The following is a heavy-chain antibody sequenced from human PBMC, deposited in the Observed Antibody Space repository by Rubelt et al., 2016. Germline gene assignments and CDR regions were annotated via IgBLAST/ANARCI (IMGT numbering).Heavy chain of an antibody. V-gene: IGHV4-34*01. Sequence: QVQLQQWGAGLLKPSETLSLTCGVYGGSFSGYYWSWIRQPPGKGLEWIGEINHSGSTNYNPSLKSRVTISVVAPKNQFSLKLRSGSAADTAVYFCSRAERWLQGGDYYYAMDGWGQGTTVTVSS. D-gene: IGHD5-24*01. CDR3: SRAERWLQGGDYYYAMDG. CDR2: INHSGST. J-gene: IGHJ6*02. CDR1: GGSFSGYY.